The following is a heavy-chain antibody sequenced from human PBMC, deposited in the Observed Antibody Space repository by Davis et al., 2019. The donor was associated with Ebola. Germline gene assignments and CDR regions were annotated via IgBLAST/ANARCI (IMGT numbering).Heavy chain of an antibody. V-gene: IGHV1-46*01. CDR2: INPSGGST. CDR1: GYTFTSYY. D-gene: IGHD2-2*01. CDR3: ASGSQLLLSDY. Sequence: ASVKVFCKASGYTFTSYYMHWVRQAPGQGLEWMGIINPSGGSTSYAQKFQGRVTMTRDTSTSTVYMELSSLRSEDTAVYYCASGSQLLLSDYWGQGTLVTVSS. J-gene: IGHJ4*02.